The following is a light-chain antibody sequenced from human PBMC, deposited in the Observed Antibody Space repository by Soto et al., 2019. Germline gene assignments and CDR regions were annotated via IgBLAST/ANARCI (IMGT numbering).Light chain of an antibody. Sequence: EIVLTQSPGTLSLSPGERATLSCRASQSVSSSYFAWYQQQPGQSPSLLIDGASSRATGIPYRFSGSGSELAFTLTSRRLEDEAFAVYYCHQYGSSITFGQGTRLEIK. CDR3: HQYGSSIT. CDR1: QSVSSSY. V-gene: IGKV3-20*01. J-gene: IGKJ5*01. CDR2: GAS.